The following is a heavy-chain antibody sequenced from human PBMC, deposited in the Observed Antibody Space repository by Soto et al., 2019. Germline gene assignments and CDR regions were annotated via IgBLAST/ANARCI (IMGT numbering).Heavy chain of an antibody. Sequence: PGGSLRLSCAASGFTSSRYWMSWVLQAPGKGLEWVANIKQDGSEKYYVDSVKGRFTISRDNAKNSLYLQMNSLRAEDTAVYYCARMRPIAVAGLFDYWGQGTLVTAPQ. CDR1: GFTSSRYW. CDR2: IKQDGSEK. D-gene: IGHD6-19*01. CDR3: ARMRPIAVAGLFDY. J-gene: IGHJ4*02. V-gene: IGHV3-7*05.